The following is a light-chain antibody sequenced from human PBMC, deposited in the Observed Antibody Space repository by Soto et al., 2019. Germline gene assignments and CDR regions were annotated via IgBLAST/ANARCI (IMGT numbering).Light chain of an antibody. CDR1: QNVSSN. CDR3: QQYNNWPRT. Sequence: EILLPQSPRTLSLSPGERAILSCRASQNVSSNLAWFQQKPGQAPRLLIYAASTRATGLPARFSGSASGSDFTLTISSLQSEDSAIYYCQQYNNWPRTFGQGTKVDIK. CDR2: AAS. V-gene: IGKV3-15*01. J-gene: IGKJ1*01.